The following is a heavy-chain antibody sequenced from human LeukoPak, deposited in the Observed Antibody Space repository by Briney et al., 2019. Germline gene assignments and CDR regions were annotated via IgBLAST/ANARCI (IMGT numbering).Heavy chain of an antibody. V-gene: IGHV4-59*01. CDR2: IYYSGST. D-gene: IGHD4-17*01. CDR1: GGSISSYY. CDR3: ARRGDHFDY. Sequence: SETLSLTCTVSGGSISSYYWSWIRQPPGKGLEWIGYIYYSGSTNYNPSLKSRVTMSVDTSKNQCSLKLSSVTAADTAVYYCARRGDHFDYWAQGTLVTVSS. J-gene: IGHJ4*02.